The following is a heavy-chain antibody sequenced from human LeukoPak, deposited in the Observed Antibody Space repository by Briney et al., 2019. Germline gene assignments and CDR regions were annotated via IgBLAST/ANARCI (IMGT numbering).Heavy chain of an antibody. CDR3: TTSRWLVLMYYFDY. V-gene: IGHV3-15*01. D-gene: IGHD6-19*01. J-gene: IGHJ4*02. CDR1: GFTFNDAC. Sequence: PGGSLRLSCAASGFTFNDACMSWVRQAPGKGLEWVGRIKSKADGGTTDYAAPVKGRFTISRDDSINTLYLQMNSLKTEDTAVYYCTTSRWLVLMYYFDYWGQGTLVTVSS. CDR2: IKSKADGGTT.